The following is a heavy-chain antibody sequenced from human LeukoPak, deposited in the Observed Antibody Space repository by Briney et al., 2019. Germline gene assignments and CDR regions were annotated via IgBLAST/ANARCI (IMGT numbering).Heavy chain of an antibody. Sequence: GRSLRLSCAASGFAFDDDAMHWVRQAPGKGLEWVSGISWNSGSIGYADSVKSRFTISRDNAKNSLYLQMNSLRAEDTALYYCAKAPALYSSSWYYFDYWGQGTLVTVSS. CDR1: GFAFDDDA. CDR2: ISWNSGSI. CDR3: AKAPALYSSSWYYFDY. V-gene: IGHV3-9*01. D-gene: IGHD6-13*01. J-gene: IGHJ4*02.